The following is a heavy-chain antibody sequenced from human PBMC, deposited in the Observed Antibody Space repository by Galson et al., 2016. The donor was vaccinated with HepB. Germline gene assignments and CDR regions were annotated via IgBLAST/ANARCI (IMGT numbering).Heavy chain of an antibody. J-gene: IGHJ6*02. CDR1: GFTFSDFG. CDR2: IWYDGSNK. CDR3: ARFGGSLGMDV. D-gene: IGHD2-15*01. Sequence: SLRLSCAASGFTFSDFGMHWVRQAPGKGLEWVALIWYDGSNKHYADSVKGRFTISRDNSKNTLYLQMNSLTAKDTAVYYCARFGGSLGMDVWGQGTTVTVSS. V-gene: IGHV3-33*01.